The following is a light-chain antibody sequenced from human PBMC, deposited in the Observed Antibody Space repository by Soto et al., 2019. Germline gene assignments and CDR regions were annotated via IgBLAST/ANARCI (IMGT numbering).Light chain of an antibody. V-gene: IGLV2-11*01. Sequence: QSALTQARSVSGSPGQSVTISCTGTSSDVGGYNYVSWYQQHPGKAPKLMIYDVSKRPSGVPDRFSGSKSGNTASLTISGLQAEDEADYYCCSYAGSYTVLFGGGTKLTVL. J-gene: IGLJ2*01. CDR3: CSYAGSYTVL. CDR2: DVS. CDR1: SSDVGGYNY.